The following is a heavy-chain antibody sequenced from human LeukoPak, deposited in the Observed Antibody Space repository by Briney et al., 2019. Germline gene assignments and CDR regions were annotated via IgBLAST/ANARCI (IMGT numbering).Heavy chain of an antibody. CDR1: GFTSTSYS. Sequence: GGSLRLSCAASGFTSTSYSMNCVRQAPGKRLEWASSISSSSNYIYYVNSVKGRLTIYRDNAKNSLYLQVNSLRAEDTAVYYCARVRAAALDDWGQGTLVTVSS. D-gene: IGHD6-13*01. J-gene: IGHJ4*02. V-gene: IGHV3-21*03. CDR3: ARVRAAALDD. CDR2: ISSSSNYI.